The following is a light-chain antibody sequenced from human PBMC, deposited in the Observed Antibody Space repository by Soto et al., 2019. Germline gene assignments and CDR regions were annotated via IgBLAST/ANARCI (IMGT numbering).Light chain of an antibody. CDR1: SSNIGRNY. J-gene: IGLJ2*01. Sequence: QSVLTQPPSASGTPGQRVTISCSGSSSNIGRNYVHWYQQLPGTAPKVLIYKDNQRPSGVPDRFSGPKSGTSASLAISGLGYGDGADYSCAEGDAGLVGYVIFGGGPNLPVL. CDR3: AEGDAGLVGYVI. CDR2: KDN. V-gene: IGLV1-47*01.